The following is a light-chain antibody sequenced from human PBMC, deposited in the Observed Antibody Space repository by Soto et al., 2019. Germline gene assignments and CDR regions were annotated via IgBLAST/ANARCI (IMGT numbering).Light chain of an antibody. CDR1: SSNIGRNT. CDR3: SAWDDSLNAWA. CDR2: SSD. J-gene: IGLJ3*02. Sequence: QSVLTQPPSASGTPGQRVTISCSGSSSNIGRNTVKWYRQLPGTAPKLLIGSSDQRPSGVPDGFSGSQSGTSASLAISGRQSEEEADYICSAWDDSLNAWAFGGGTKLTVL. V-gene: IGLV1-44*01.